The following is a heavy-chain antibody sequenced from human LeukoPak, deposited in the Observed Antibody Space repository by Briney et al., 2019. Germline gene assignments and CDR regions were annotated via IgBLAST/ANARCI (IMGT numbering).Heavy chain of an antibody. Sequence: GGSLRLSCAASGFTFSSYAMSWVRQAPGKGLEWVSAISGSGGSAYYADSVKGRFTISRDNSKNTLYLQMNSLRAEDTAVYYCAKVGATTGYYYGMDVWGQGTTVTVSS. CDR3: AKVGATTGYYYGMDV. CDR1: GFTFSSYA. D-gene: IGHD1-26*01. V-gene: IGHV3-23*01. CDR2: ISGSGGSA. J-gene: IGHJ6*02.